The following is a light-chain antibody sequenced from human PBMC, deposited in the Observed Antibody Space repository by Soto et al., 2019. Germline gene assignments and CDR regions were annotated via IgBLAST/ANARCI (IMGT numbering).Light chain of an antibody. CDR2: EVS. CDR1: SSDVGGYNY. CDR3: SSYTSSSPYV. J-gene: IGLJ1*01. Sequence: QSALTQPASVSGSPGQSITISCTGTSSDVGGYNYVSWYQQHPGKAPKLMIYEVSNRPSGVSNRFSGSKSGNTASLTISGRQAEYEADYYCSSYTSSSPYVFGTGTKLTAL. V-gene: IGLV2-14*01.